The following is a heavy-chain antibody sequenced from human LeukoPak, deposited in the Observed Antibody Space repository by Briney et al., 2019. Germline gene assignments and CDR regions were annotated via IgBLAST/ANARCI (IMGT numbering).Heavy chain of an antibody. Sequence: GGSPRLSCAASGFTFSSYAMSWVRQAPGKGLEWVSAISGSGGSTYYADSVKGRFTISRDNSKNTLYLQMNSLRAEDTAVYYCAKSPYYYDSSGYYYSWGQGTLVTVSP. CDR1: GFTFSSYA. J-gene: IGHJ4*02. D-gene: IGHD3-22*01. CDR2: ISGSGGST. CDR3: AKSPYYYDSSGYYYS. V-gene: IGHV3-23*01.